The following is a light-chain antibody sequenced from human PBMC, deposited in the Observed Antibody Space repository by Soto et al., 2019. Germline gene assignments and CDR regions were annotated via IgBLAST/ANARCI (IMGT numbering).Light chain of an antibody. CDR3: SSYGGNTLLV. J-gene: IGLJ1*01. CDR2: EVN. Sequence: QSLLTQPPSASGSPGQSVTISCTGPRRDFGGYNYAAWFQHHPGKGPKLLIHEVNKRPSGVPDRFSGSKSGNTASLTVSGLQAEDEADYYCSSYGGNTLLVFGTGTRSPS. V-gene: IGLV2-8*01. CDR1: RRDFGGYNY.